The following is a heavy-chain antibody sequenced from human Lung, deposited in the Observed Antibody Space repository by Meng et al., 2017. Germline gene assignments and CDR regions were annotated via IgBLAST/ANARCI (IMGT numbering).Heavy chain of an antibody. CDR2: INPNSGGA. D-gene: IGHD6-19*01. V-gene: IGHV1-2*06. CDR3: AREQQWLVQDFDS. CDR1: GYTFIDYY. Sequence: QAQLVQSGAEVKKPGASVKVYCKASGYTFIDYYMHWVRQAPGQGLEWMGRINPNSGGADYAQKFQGRVTMTRDKSISTAYMELTRLRSDDTAVYYCAREQQWLVQDFDSWGQGTLVTVSS. J-gene: IGHJ4*02.